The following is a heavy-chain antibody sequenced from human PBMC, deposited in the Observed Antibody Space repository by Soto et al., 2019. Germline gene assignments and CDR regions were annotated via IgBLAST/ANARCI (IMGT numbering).Heavy chain of an antibody. CDR3: TTDSYITSIIVRFDY. D-gene: IGHD3-22*01. CDR2: IKPDGSEQ. CDR1: GFTFSSNW. Sequence: PGGSLRLSCAASGFTFSSNWMNWVRQAPGKGLEWVATIKPDGSEQDYVESVKGRFTISRDNARNMVYLEMNSLQTEDTAIYYCTTDSYITSIIVRFDYWGHGTLVTVSS. V-gene: IGHV3-7*03. J-gene: IGHJ4*01.